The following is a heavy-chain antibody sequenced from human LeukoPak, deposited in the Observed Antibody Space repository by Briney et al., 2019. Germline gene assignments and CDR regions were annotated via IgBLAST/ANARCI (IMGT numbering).Heavy chain of an antibody. V-gene: IGHV3-33*01. D-gene: IGHD4-11*01. CDR3: ARDAQRGFDYSNSLRY. CDR2: IWSDGSNR. J-gene: IGHJ4*01. CDR1: GFIFSHYG. Sequence: PGRSLRLSCAASGFIFSHYGMHWVRQAPGKGLEWVAVIWSDGSNRFYAGSVKGRLTISRDNAQNTVFLQMNSLRGEDTAVYYCARDAQRGFDYSNSLRYWGHGILVTVSS.